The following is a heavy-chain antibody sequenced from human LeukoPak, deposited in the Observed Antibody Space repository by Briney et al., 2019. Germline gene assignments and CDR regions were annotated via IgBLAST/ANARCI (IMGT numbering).Heavy chain of an antibody. Sequence: GGSLRLSCAASGFTFSSYWMHWVRQAPGKGLVWVSRIHIDGSSTTYADSVKGRFTISRDNSKNTLYLQMNSLRAEDTAVYYCAKDLAGSGSYSFDYWGQGTLVTVSS. CDR1: GFTFSSYW. D-gene: IGHD1-26*01. J-gene: IGHJ4*02. V-gene: IGHV3-74*01. CDR3: AKDLAGSGSYSFDY. CDR2: IHIDGSST.